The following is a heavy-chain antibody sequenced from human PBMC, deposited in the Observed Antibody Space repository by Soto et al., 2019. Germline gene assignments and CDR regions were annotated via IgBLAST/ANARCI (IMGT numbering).Heavy chain of an antibody. D-gene: IGHD3-3*01. CDR3: ARGGEIRFLEDDAFDI. Sequence: SETLSLTCTVSGGSISSGDYYWSWLRPPPGKGLEWIGYIYYSGSTHYNPSLKSRVAISADTSKNQFSLKLTSVTAADTAVYYCARGGEIRFLEDDAFDIWGQGTMVTVSS. CDR2: IYYSGST. CDR1: GGSISSGDYY. J-gene: IGHJ3*02. V-gene: IGHV4-61*08.